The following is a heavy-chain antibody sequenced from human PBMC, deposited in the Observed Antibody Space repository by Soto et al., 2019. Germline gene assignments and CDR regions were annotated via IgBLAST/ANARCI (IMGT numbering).Heavy chain of an antibody. CDR3: AKDRRGIAAQLFDY. CDR1: GFTFSSYS. V-gene: IGHV3-21*04. J-gene: IGHJ4*02. Sequence: GGSLRLSCATSGFTFSSYSMNWVRQAPGMGLEWVSSISGSSRYIYYADSVRGRFTISRDNAKNSLYLQMNSLRAEDTAVYYCAKDRRGIAAQLFDYWGQGTLVTVSS. CDR2: ISGSSRYI. D-gene: IGHD6-13*01.